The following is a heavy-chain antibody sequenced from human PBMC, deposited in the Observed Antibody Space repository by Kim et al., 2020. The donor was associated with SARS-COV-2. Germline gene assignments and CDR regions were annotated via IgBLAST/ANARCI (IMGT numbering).Heavy chain of an antibody. CDR1: GFTFSSYG. D-gene: IGHD6-19*01. Sequence: GGSLRLFCAASGFTFSSYGMHWVRQAPGKGLEWVSVIWYDGIKKYYADSVKGRFTISRDNSKNTLYLQMNSLRVEDTAVYFCAIWGPLVSSGWGNLGHWGQGTLVTVSS. CDR3: AIWGPLVSSGWGNLGH. J-gene: IGHJ4*02. V-gene: IGHV3-33*01. CDR2: IWYDGIKK.